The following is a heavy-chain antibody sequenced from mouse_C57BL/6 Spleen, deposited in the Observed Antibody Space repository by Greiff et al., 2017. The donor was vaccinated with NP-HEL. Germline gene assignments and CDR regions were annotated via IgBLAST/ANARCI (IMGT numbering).Heavy chain of an antibody. CDR2: IYPRSGNT. CDR1: GYTFTSYG. D-gene: IGHD2-5*01. CDR3: ARPYSNSFAY. Sequence: VQLQESGAELARPGASVKLSCKASGYTFTSYGISWVKQRTGQGLEWIGEIYPRSGNTYYNEKFKGKATLTADKSSSTAYMELRSLTSEDSAVYFCARPYSNSFAYWGQGTLVTVSA. J-gene: IGHJ3*01. V-gene: IGHV1-81*01.